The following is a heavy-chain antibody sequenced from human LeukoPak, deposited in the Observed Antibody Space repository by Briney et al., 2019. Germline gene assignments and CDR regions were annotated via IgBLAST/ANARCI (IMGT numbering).Heavy chain of an antibody. CDR3: ARGRRERITMVRGVTTRFDP. CDR1: GGSFSGYY. CDR2: INHSGNA. D-gene: IGHD3-10*01. V-gene: IGHV4-34*01. J-gene: IGHJ5*02. Sequence: ASETLSLTCAVSGGSFSGYYWTWIRQPPGKGLEWIGEINHSGNANYNPSLKSRVTISLDMSENHFSLKLTSVTAADTAVYYCARGRRERITMVRGVTTRFDPWGQGTLVTVSS.